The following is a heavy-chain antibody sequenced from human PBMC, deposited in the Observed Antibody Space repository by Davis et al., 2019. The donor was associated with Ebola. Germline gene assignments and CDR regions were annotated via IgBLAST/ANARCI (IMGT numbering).Heavy chain of an antibody. V-gene: IGHV1-2*06. CDR3: ARVRRIAVAPTDYYYYGMDV. D-gene: IGHD6-19*01. Sequence: ASVKVSCKASGYTFTGYYMHWVRQAPGQGLEWMGRINPNSGGTNYAQKFQGRVTMTRDTSISTAYMELSRLRSDDTAVYYCARVRRIAVAPTDYYYYGMDVWGKGTTVTVSS. CDR2: INPNSGGT. J-gene: IGHJ6*04. CDR1: GYTFTGYY.